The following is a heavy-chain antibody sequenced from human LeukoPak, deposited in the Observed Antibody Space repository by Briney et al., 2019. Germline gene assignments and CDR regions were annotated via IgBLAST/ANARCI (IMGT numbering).Heavy chain of an antibody. CDR2: IYTSGST. CDR1: VGSIRNYF. Sequence: SETLSLTCSVSVGSIRNYFWSWIRQPAGKGLEWIGRIYTSGSTDYNPSLRSRVTMSVDTSRNQFSLKLTSVTAADTAVYYCARESKSYDGSGFYHDYWGQGTLVAVSS. D-gene: IGHD3-22*01. V-gene: IGHV4-4*07. J-gene: IGHJ4*02. CDR3: ARESKSYDGSGFYHDY.